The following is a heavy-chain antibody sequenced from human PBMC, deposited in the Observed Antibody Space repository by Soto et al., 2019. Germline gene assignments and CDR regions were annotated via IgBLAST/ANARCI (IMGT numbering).Heavy chain of an antibody. CDR2: ISAYSGNT. Sequence: ASVEVSCKXSGYTFTSYGISWVRQAPGQGFEWMGWISAYSGNTNYAQKLQGRVTMTTDTSTSTAYMELRSLRSDDTAVYYCAYYYDSSGYPLGAFDIWGQGTMVTVSS. CDR3: AYYYDSSGYPLGAFDI. CDR1: GYTFTSYG. J-gene: IGHJ3*02. V-gene: IGHV1-18*01. D-gene: IGHD3-22*01.